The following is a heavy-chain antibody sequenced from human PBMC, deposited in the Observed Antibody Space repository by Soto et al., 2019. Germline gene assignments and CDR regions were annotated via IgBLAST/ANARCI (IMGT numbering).Heavy chain of an antibody. D-gene: IGHD3-3*01. J-gene: IGHJ6*02. Sequence: QVQLVQSGAEVKKPGSSVKVSCKASGGTFSSYAISWVRQAPGQGLEWMGGIIPIFGTANYAQKFQGRVTITAEESTSTAYMELSSLRSEDTSVYYCARHPRAYDFWSCYPPWYYYYGMDVWGRGTTVTVSS. V-gene: IGHV1-69*01. CDR3: ARHPRAYDFWSCYPPWYYYYGMDV. CDR1: GGTFSSYA. CDR2: IIPIFGTA.